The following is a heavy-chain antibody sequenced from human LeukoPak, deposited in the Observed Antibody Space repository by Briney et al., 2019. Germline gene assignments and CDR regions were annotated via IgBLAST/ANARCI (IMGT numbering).Heavy chain of an antibody. V-gene: IGHV1-58*01. Sequence: SVKVSCKASGFTFASSAVQWVRQARGQRLEWIGWIVVGSANTNYAQKFQGRVTITRDMSTGTAYMELSSLRSEDTAVYYCAAFDAGDCGGDCPYFSFPWGQGTLVTVSS. CDR3: AAFDAGDCGGDCPYFSFP. CDR1: GFTFASSA. CDR2: IVVGSANT. D-gene: IGHD2-21*02. J-gene: IGHJ5*02.